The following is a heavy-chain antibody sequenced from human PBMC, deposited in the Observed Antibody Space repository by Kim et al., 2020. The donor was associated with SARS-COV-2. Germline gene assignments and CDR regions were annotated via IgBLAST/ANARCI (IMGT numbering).Heavy chain of an antibody. V-gene: IGHV3-33*01. CDR2: IWYDGSNK. CDR3: ARESTRYSYGSPPFDY. CDR1: GFTFSSYG. D-gene: IGHD5-18*01. J-gene: IGHJ4*02. Sequence: GGSLRLSCAASGFTFSSYGMHWVRQAPGKGLEWVAVIWYDGSNKYYADSVKGRFTISRDNSKNTLYLQMNSLRAEDTAVYYCARESTRYSYGSPPFDYWGQGTLVTVSS.